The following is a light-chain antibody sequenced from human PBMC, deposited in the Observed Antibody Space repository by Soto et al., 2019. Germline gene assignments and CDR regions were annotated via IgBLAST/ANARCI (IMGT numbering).Light chain of an antibody. CDR1: QSISDT. Sequence: EIAMTQSPATLSVSPGGRATLSCRASQSISDTLAWYQQKPGQAPRLLIYSASRRATGFPGRFSGSGSGTDFTLTISSLQSEDLAVYYCQPYNNCPWTFGQGTKVEIK. CDR3: QPYNNCPWT. J-gene: IGKJ1*01. V-gene: IGKV3-15*01. CDR2: SAS.